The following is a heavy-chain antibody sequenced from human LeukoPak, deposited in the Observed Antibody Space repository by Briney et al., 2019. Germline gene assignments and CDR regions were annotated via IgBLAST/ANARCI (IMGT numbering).Heavy chain of an antibody. CDR3: AKTRAHNLDV. J-gene: IGHJ6*02. CDR1: GYRFDTFG. Sequence: ASVKVSCKASGYRFDTFGISWVRQAPGQGLEWMGWVSGHDGSTQYTQKFQERVTMTTEKSRNTAYLELRALRSGDTAVYYCAKTRAHNLDVWGQGTTVIVSS. CDR2: VSGHDGST. D-gene: IGHD5-24*01. V-gene: IGHV1-18*01.